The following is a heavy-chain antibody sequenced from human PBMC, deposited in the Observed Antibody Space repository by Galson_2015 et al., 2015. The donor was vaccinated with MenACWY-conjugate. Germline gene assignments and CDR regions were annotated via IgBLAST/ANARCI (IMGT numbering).Heavy chain of an antibody. Sequence: ETLSLTCAVSGDSISGYYWSWIRQPPGKGLEWIGYVYYSGSTNYNPSLKSRVTMSVDTSKNQFSLNLNSVTAADTAVYYCARERDGYNYGGFDYWGQGTLVTVSS. CDR3: ARERDGYNYGGFDY. J-gene: IGHJ4*02. V-gene: IGHV4-59*01. CDR2: VYYSGST. CDR1: GDSISGYY. D-gene: IGHD5-24*01.